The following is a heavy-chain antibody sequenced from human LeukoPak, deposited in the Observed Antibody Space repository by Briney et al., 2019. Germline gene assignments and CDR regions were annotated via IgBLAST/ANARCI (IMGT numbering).Heavy chain of an antibody. CDR1: GGSISSSSYY. CDR3: ASGSAVAAPITY. CDR2: MSYSGST. V-gene: IGHV4-39*01. D-gene: IGHD6-19*01. Sequence: SETLSLTCTVFGGSISSSSYYWGWIRQPPGKGLEWIGSMSYSGSTYYNPSLKSRVTISVDTSKNQFSLRLSSVTAADTAVYYCASGSAVAAPITYWGQGTLVIVSS. J-gene: IGHJ4*02.